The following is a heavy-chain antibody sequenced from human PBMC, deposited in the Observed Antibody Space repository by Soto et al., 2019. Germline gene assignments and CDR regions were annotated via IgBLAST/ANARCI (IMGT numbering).Heavy chain of an antibody. CDR3: ARGAYLNWFDP. CDR2: ISSSSSTI. V-gene: IGHV3-48*01. J-gene: IGHJ5*02. Sequence: EVQLVESGGGLVQPGGSLRLSCAASGFTFSSYSMNWVRQAPGKGLEWVSYISSSSSTIFYADYVKGRFTISRDNAKYALDLQMNSLRAEDTAVYYCARGAYLNWFDPWGQGTLVTVSS. CDR1: GFTFSSYS.